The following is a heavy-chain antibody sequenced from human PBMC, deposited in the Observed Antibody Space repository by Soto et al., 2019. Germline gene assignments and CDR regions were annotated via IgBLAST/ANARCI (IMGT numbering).Heavy chain of an antibody. V-gene: IGHV3-33*01. CDR2: IWYDGSNK. CDR1: GLTFSSYG. D-gene: IGHD3-3*01. Sequence: GGSLRLSCAASGLTFSSYGMHWVRQAPGKGLEWVAVIWYDGSNKYYADSVKGRFTISRDNSKNTLYLQMNSLRAEDTAVYYCASTIFGGAEGGMDVWGQGTTVTVSS. CDR3: ASTIFGGAEGGMDV. J-gene: IGHJ6*02.